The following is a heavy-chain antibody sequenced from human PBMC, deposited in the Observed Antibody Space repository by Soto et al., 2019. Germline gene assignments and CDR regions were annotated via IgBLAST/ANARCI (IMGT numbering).Heavy chain of an antibody. J-gene: IGHJ4*02. Sequence: PSETLSLTCTVSGGSISSYYWGCIRQPPGKGLEWIGSFYYSGSTYYNPSLKSRVTISVDTSKNQFSLKLSSVTAADTAVYYCALSSGWYFNYWGQGTLVTVSS. CDR2: FYYSGST. D-gene: IGHD6-19*01. V-gene: IGHV4-39*01. CDR3: ALSSGWYFNY. CDR1: GGSISSYY.